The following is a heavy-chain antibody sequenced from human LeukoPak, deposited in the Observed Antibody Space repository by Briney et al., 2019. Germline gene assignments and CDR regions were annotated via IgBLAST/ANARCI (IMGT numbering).Heavy chain of an antibody. CDR2: IIPILGIA. J-gene: IGHJ4*02. CDR3: AREHPIDYGGNYLFDY. V-gene: IGHV1-69*04. Sequence: SVKVSCKASGGTSSSYAISWVRQAPGQGLEWMGRIIPILGIANYAQKFQGRVTITADKSTSTAYMELSSLRSEDTAVYYCAREHPIDYGGNYLFDYWGQGTLVTVSS. CDR1: GGTSSSYA. D-gene: IGHD4-23*01.